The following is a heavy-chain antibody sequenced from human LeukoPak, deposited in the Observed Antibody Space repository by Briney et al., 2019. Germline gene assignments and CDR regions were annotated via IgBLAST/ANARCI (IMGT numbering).Heavy chain of an antibody. Sequence: PSETLSLTCTVSGGSISSSSYYWGWIRQPPGKGLEWVSAISGSGGSTYYADSVKGRFTISRDNSKNTLYLQMNSLRAEDTAVYYCAKTADYGDYYYYMDVWGKGTTVTVSS. CDR1: GGSISSSSYY. CDR2: ISGSGGST. V-gene: IGHV3-23*01. CDR3: AKTADYGDYYYYMDV. D-gene: IGHD4-17*01. J-gene: IGHJ6*03.